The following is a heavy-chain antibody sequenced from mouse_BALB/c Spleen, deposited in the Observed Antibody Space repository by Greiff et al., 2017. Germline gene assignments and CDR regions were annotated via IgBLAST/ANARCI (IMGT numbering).Heavy chain of an antibody. J-gene: IGHJ2*01. CDR1: GFTFSSYT. Sequence: EVMLVESGGGLVKPGGSLKLSCAASGFTFSSYTMSWVRQTPEKRLEWVATISSGGSYTYYPDSVKGRFTISRDNAKNTLYLQMSSLKSEDTAMYYCTREDGSSYYFDYWGQGTTLTVSS. CDR3: TREDGSSYYFDY. V-gene: IGHV5-6-4*01. CDR2: ISSGGSYT. D-gene: IGHD1-1*01.